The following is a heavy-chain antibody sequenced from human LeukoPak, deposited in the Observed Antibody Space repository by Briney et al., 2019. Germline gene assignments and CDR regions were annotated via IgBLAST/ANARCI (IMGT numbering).Heavy chain of an antibody. D-gene: IGHD3-16*01. Sequence: GGSLRLSCAASGFTFSNYWMNWVRQAPTKGLEWVANIKYDGSDKRYVDSVKGRFTVSRDNANNSLYLQMNSLRAEDTAVYYCVRGGGSFDSWGQGTLVTVSS. J-gene: IGHJ4*02. CDR1: GFTFSNYW. CDR2: IKYDGSDK. V-gene: IGHV3-7*04. CDR3: VRGGGSFDS.